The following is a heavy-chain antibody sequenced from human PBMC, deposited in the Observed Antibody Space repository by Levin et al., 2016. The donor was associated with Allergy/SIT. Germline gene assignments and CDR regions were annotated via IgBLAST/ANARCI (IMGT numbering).Heavy chain of an antibody. V-gene: IGHV3-23*01. CDR3: AKDEADYYGSGSYAGGMDV. CDR1: GFTFSSYA. CDR2: ISGSGGST. Sequence: GGSLRLSCAASGFTFSSYAMSWVRQAPGKGLEWVSAISGSGGSTYYADSVKGRFTISRDNSKNTLYLQMNSLRAEDTAVYYCAKDEADYYGSGSYAGGMDVWGQGTTVTVSS. J-gene: IGHJ6*02. D-gene: IGHD3-10*01.